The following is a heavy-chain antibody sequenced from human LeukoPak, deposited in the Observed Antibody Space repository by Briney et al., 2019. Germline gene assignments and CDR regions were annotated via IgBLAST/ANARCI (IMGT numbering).Heavy chain of an antibody. D-gene: IGHD3-10*01. CDR3: ARDLQYERFGELRAYYYYMDV. V-gene: IGHV1-69*05. J-gene: IGHJ6*03. CDR1: GGTFSSYA. CDR2: IIPIFGTA. Sequence: SVKVSCKASGGTFSSYAISWVRQAPGQGLEWMGGIIPIFGTANYAQKLQGRVTMTTDTSTSTAYMELRSLRSDDTAVYYCARDLQYERFGELRAYYYYMDVWGKGTTVTVSS.